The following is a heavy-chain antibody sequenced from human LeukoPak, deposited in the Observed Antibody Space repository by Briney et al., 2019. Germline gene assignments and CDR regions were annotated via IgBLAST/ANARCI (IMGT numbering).Heavy chain of an antibody. CDR1: GFTFSNYW. CDR2: IKGDGGSP. D-gene: IGHD3-10*01. V-gene: IGHV3-74*01. CDR3: ERNPDYYGADY. J-gene: IGHJ4*02. Sequence: GRSLRLSCAASGFTFSNYWIDWVRQAPGNGLVWVSRIKGDGGSPTYADCVKGRFTISRDNAKHTLYLQMNSLRAEDTAVYYCERNPDYYGADYWGQGTLVTVST.